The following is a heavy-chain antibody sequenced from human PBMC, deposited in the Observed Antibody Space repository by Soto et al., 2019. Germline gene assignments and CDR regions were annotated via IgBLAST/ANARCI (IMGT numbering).Heavy chain of an antibody. D-gene: IGHD2-15*01. V-gene: IGHV3-21*01. J-gene: IGHJ4*02. Sequence: EAQLVESGGGLVKPGGSLRLSCAASGFTFSSYNMNWVRQAPGKGLEWVSSISSSSDYMYYADSVKGRFTISRDNAKNSLYLQMNSLRAEDTAVYYCARSLGYCSGGNCYYFDCWGQGTLVTVSS. CDR1: GFTFSSYN. CDR2: ISSSSDYM. CDR3: ARSLGYCSGGNCYYFDC.